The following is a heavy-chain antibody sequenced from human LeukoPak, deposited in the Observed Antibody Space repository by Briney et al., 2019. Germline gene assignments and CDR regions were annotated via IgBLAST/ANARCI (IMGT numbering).Heavy chain of an antibody. CDR1: GGSISSGGYY. J-gene: IGHJ4*02. V-gene: IGHV4-30-2*01. D-gene: IGHD3-22*01. Sequence: PSETLSLTCTVSGGSISSGGYYWSWIRQPPGKGLEWIGYIYHSGSTYYNPSLKSRVTISVDRSKNQFSLKLSSVTAADTAVYYCASMYYYDSSGYHNPTYWGQGTLVTVSS. CDR2: IYHSGST. CDR3: ASMYYYDSSGYHNPTY.